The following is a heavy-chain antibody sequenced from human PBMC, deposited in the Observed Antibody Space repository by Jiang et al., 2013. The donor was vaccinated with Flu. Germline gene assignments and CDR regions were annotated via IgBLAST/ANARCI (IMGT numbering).Heavy chain of an antibody. CDR3: ARDGQPLRLGELSLFGWFDP. V-gene: IGHV4-59*11. Sequence: LLKPSETLSLTCTVSGGSISSHYWSWIRQPPGKGLEWIGYIYYSGSTNYNPSLKSRVTISVDTSKNQFSLKLSSVTAADTAVYYCARDGQPLRLGELSLFGWFDPWGQGTLVTVSS. CDR2: IYYSGST. D-gene: IGHD3-16*02. CDR1: GGSISSHY. J-gene: IGHJ5*02.